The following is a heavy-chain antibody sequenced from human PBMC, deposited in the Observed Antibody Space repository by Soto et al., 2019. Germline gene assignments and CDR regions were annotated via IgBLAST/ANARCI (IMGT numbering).Heavy chain of an antibody. V-gene: IGHV3-30*18. Sequence: QVQMVESGGGVVQPGRSLRLSCAASGFSFSAYGLHWVRQAPGKGLEWLAVISNDGRNTYYADSVKGRFTISRDNSKDTLFLQMNSLRGEDTAIYSCAEVIRADSTSSNFYYYSAMDVWGQGTTVTVSS. CDR2: ISNDGRNT. D-gene: IGHD6-6*01. CDR1: GFSFSAYG. J-gene: IGHJ6*02. CDR3: AEVIRADSTSSNFYYYSAMDV.